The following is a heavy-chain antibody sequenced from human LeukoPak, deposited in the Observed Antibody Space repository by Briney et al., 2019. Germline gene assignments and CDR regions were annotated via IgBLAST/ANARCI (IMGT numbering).Heavy chain of an antibody. J-gene: IGHJ5*02. D-gene: IGHD3-10*01. V-gene: IGHV1-24*01. CDR2: FDPEDGET. CDR1: GYTLTELS. Sequence: ASVKVSCKVSGYTLTELSMHWVRQAPGKGLEWMGGFDPEDGETIYAQKFQGRVTMTEDTSTDTAYMELSSLRSEDTAVYYCATYYYGSGLTNWFDPWGQGTLVTVSS. CDR3: ATYYYGSGLTNWFDP.